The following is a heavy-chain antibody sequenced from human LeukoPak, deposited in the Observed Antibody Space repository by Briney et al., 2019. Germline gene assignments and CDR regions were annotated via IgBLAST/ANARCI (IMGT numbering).Heavy chain of an antibody. CDR2: IYYSGST. CDR1: GGSISSYY. Sequence: SETLSLTCTVSGGSISSYYWSWIRQPPGKGLEWIGYIYYSGSTNYNPSLKSRVTISVDTSKNQFSLKLSSVTAADTAVYYCARDVLRTGAFDIWGQGTMVTVSS. V-gene: IGHV4-59*01. J-gene: IGHJ3*02. CDR3: ARDVLRTGAFDI.